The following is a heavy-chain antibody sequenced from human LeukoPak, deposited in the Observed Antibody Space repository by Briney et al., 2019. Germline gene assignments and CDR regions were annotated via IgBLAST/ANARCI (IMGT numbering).Heavy chain of an antibody. CDR2: TYYRSKWYN. CDR1: GDSVSSNSAA. CDR3: ARDLVVAMEAETDAFDI. D-gene: IGHD5-18*01. J-gene: IGHJ3*02. V-gene: IGHV6-1*01. Sequence: SQTLSLTCAISGDSVSSNSAAWNWIRQSPSRGLEWLGRTYYRSKWYNDYAVSVKSRITINPDTSKNQFSLQLNSVTPEDTAVYYCARDLVVAMEAETDAFDIWGQGTMVTVSS.